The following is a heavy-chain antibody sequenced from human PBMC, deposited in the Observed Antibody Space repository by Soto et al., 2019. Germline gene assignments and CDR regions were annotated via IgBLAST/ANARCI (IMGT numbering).Heavy chain of an antibody. D-gene: IGHD2-15*01. CDR2: SDWDDDK. J-gene: IGHJ4*02. CDR1: GCSLSTSGMR. V-gene: IGHV2-70*04. CDR3: ERMFHCSGGTFPFDY. Sequence: GAGPTQVPRKQPLSRICTFCGCSLSTSGMRGIGSLQPPGKGLEWLARSDWDDDKFYNTALKTMLTISKDSSKNQVVLTMTNIDPVDTATYYCERMFHCSGGTFPFDYWGQGVMVTV.